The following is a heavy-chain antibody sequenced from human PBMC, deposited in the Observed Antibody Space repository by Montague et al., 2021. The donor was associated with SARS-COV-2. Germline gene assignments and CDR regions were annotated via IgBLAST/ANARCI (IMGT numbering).Heavy chain of an antibody. CDR3: ARGDFGVVIIPYYYYYMDV. CDR1: GASISSSNYY. J-gene: IGHJ6*03. Sequence: SETLSLTCTVSGASISSSNYYWGWTRQPPGKGLEWIATIHYSGSTYYKPSLKSRLTISVDTSKNQFSLRLSSVTAADTAVYYCARGDFGVVIIPYYYYYMDVWGKGTTVTVSS. D-gene: IGHD3-3*01. CDR2: IHYSGST. V-gene: IGHV4-39*01.